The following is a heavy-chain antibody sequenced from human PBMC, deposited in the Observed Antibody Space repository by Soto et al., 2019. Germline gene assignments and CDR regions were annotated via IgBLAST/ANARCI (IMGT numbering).Heavy chain of an antibody. V-gene: IGHV4-4*07. CDR1: GASISGYY. Sequence: SETLSLTCTVSGASISGYYWGWIRKSAGKGLEWIGRIYATGTTDYNPSLKSRVMMSVDTSKKQFSLRLRSVTAADTAVYYCVRDGTKTLRDWFDPWGQG. CDR3: VRDGTKTLRDWFDP. CDR2: IYATGTT. D-gene: IGHD1-1*01. J-gene: IGHJ5*02.